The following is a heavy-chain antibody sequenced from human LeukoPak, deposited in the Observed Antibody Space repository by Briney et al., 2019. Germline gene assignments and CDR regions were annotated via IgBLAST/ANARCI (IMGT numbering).Heavy chain of an antibody. CDR2: ISWNGRNT. CDR3: ARVQQYDNFDY. Sequence: GSLRLSCAASGFTFDDYDLNWVRQAPGKGLEWVSGISWNGRNTAYAESLKGRFTISRDNAKNSLYLQMNSLRAEDTAFYYCARVQQYDNFDYWGQGTLVTVSS. D-gene: IGHD3-22*01. V-gene: IGHV3-20*04. J-gene: IGHJ4*02. CDR1: GFTFDDYD.